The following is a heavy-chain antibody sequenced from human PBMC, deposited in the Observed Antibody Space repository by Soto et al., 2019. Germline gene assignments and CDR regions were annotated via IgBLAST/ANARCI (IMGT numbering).Heavy chain of an antibody. CDR3: AIDYGDLDAFDI. CDR2: INHSGST. D-gene: IGHD4-17*01. J-gene: IGHJ3*02. V-gene: IGHV4-34*01. CDR1: GGSFSGYS. Sequence: QVQLQQWGAGLLKPSETLSLTCAVYGGSFSGYSWSWIRQPPGKGLEWIGEINHSGSTNYNPSLKSRVTLSVDTSKNEVSLKLSSVPAADTAVYYCAIDYGDLDAFDIWGQGTMVTVSS.